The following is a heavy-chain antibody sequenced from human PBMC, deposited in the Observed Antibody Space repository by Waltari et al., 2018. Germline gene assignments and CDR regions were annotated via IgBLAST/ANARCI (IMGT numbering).Heavy chain of an antibody. Sequence: QVQLQESGPGLVKPSETLSLTCTVSGGSISSYYWSWIRQPPGKGLEWIGYIYYSGSTNSNPSLKSRVTISVDTSKNQFSLKLSSVTAADTAVYYCARDLGGSGSYWPGDAFDIWGQGTMVTVSS. J-gene: IGHJ3*02. CDR1: GGSISSYY. D-gene: IGHD3-10*01. CDR3: ARDLGGSGSYWPGDAFDI. CDR2: IYYSGST. V-gene: IGHV4-59*01.